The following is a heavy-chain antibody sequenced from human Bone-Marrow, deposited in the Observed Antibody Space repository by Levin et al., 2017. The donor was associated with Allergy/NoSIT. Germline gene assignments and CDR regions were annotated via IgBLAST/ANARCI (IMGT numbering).Heavy chain of an antibody. CDR1: GFIFTDYW. D-gene: IGHD3-3*01. CDR3: ARTITVSGAVAYMDV. Sequence: VASVKVSCAPSGFIFTDYWMRWIRQSPGKGLEWVASVSQDGNAKYYVDSVKGRFTISRDNSKNSLYLQMNSLRAEDTAVYYCARTITVSGAVAYMDVWGKGTTVTVSS. CDR2: VSQDGNAK. J-gene: IGHJ6*03. V-gene: IGHV3-7*03.